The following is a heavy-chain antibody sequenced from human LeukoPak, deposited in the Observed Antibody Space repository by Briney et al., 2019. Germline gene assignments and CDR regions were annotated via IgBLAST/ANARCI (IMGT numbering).Heavy chain of an antibody. D-gene: IGHD3-10*01. Sequence: GGTLRLSCAASGFTFSSYGMSWVRQAPGKGLEWVSAISGSGGSTYYADSVKGRFTISRDNSKNTLYLQMNSLRAEDTAVYYCAKDPPLLWFGEFPRDYIYWGQGTLVTVSS. CDR2: ISGSGGST. J-gene: IGHJ4*02. CDR1: GFTFSSYG. CDR3: AKDPPLLWFGEFPRDYIY. V-gene: IGHV3-23*01.